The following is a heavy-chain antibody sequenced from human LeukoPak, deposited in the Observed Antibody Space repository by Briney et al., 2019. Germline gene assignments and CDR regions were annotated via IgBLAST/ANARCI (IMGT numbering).Heavy chain of an antibody. D-gene: IGHD3/OR15-3a*01. V-gene: IGHV4-39*07. Sequence: SETLSLTCTVSSGSISTSNYYWGWVRQPPGKALEWIGNIFYSGSTYYSPSLKSRVTISLDTSRNQFSLKLSSVTAADTAVYYCARGTEGYDYWIGEDYWGQGTLVTVSS. CDR1: SGSISTSNYY. CDR3: ARGTEGYDYWIGEDY. CDR2: IFYSGST. J-gene: IGHJ4*02.